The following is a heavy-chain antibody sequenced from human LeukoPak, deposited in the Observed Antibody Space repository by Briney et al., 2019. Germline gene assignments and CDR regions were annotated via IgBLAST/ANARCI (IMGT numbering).Heavy chain of an antibody. D-gene: IGHD6-13*01. CDR1: GGSFSGYY. CDR2: INHSGST. V-gene: IGHV4-34*01. J-gene: IGHJ3*02. Sequence: SETLSLTCAVYGGSFSGYYWSWIRQPPGKGLEWIGEINHSGSTNYNPSLKSRVTISVDTSKNQFSLKLSSVTAADTAVYYCARHTYSSSSGFDIWGQGTMVTVSS. CDR3: ARHTYSSSSGFDI.